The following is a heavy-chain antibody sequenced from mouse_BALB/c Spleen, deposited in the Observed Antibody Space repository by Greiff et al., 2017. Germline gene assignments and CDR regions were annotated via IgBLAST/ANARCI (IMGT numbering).Heavy chain of an antibody. CDR1: GFTFSDYY. Sequence: EVKLVESGGGLVKPGGSLKLSCAASGFTFSDYYMYWVRQTPEKRLEWVATISDGGSYTYYPDSVKGRFTISRDNAKNNLYLQMSSLKSEDTAMYYCARALYYYGSSPYAMDYWGQGTSVTVSS. CDR3: ARALYYYGSSPYAMDY. J-gene: IGHJ4*01. V-gene: IGHV5-4*02. D-gene: IGHD1-1*01. CDR2: ISDGGSYT.